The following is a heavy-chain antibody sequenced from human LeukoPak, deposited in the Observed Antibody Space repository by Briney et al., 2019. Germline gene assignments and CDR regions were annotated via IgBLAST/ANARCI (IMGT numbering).Heavy chain of an antibody. V-gene: IGHV3-74*01. CDR1: GFTFSRYW. CDR2: IHNDGSST. Sequence: GGSLRLSCAASGFTFSRYWMHWVRQAPGTGLVWVSRIHNDGSSTSYADSVKGRFTISRDNAKNTVYLQMNSLRAEDTAVYYCARGMYYDILTGPLGFDYWGQGTLVTVSS. J-gene: IGHJ4*02. D-gene: IGHD3-9*01. CDR3: ARGMYYDILTGPLGFDY.